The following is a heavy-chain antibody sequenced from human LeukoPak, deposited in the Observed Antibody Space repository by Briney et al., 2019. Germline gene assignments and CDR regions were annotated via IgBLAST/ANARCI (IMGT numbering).Heavy chain of an antibody. V-gene: IGHV4-4*07. D-gene: IGHD3/OR15-3a*01. Sequence: SETLSLTCTVSGGSISSYYWSWIRQPAGKGLEWIGRTYTSGSTNYNPSLKSRVTMSVDTSKNQFSLKLSSVTAADTAVYYCANGLAPNDAFDIWGQGTMVTVSS. CDR3: ANGLAPNDAFDI. CDR2: TYTSGST. CDR1: GGSISSYY. J-gene: IGHJ3*02.